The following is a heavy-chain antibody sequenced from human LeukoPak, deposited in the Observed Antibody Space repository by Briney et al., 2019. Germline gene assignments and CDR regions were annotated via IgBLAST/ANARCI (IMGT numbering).Heavy chain of an antibody. CDR2: ISAYNGNT. CDR3: ARVACDFWSGHCAFDI. CDR1: GYTFTSYG. D-gene: IGHD3-3*01. V-gene: IGHV1-18*01. J-gene: IGHJ3*02. Sequence: GASVKVSCKASGYTFTSYGISWVRQAPGQGLEWMGWISAYNGNTNYAQKLQGRVTMTTDTSTSTAYMELRSLRSDDTAVYYCARVACDFWSGHCAFDIWGQGTMVTVSS.